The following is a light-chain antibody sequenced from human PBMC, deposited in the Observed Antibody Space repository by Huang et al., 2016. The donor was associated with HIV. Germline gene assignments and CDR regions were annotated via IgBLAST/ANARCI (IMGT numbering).Light chain of an antibody. V-gene: IGKV1-33*01. CDR3: QHYDNLRT. J-gene: IGKJ1*01. CDR1: QDISNY. Sequence: DIPMTQSPSSLSASVGDRVTITCQASQDISNYLNWYQQKPGKAPKLLIYDASNLETGVSSRFSGRGSGTDFTFTISSLQPEDIATYYCQHYDNLRTFGQGTKVEIK. CDR2: DAS.